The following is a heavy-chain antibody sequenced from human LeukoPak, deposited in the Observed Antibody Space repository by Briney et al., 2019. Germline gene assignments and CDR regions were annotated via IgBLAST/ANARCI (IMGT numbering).Heavy chain of an antibody. CDR1: GGSISSYY. V-gene: IGHV4-59*01. J-gene: IGHJ6*02. Sequence: SETLSLTCTVSGGSISSYYWSWIRQPPGKGLEWIGYIYYSGSTNYNPSLKSRVTISVDTSKNQFSLKLSSVTAADTAVYYCARGVFQYGMDVWGQGTTVTLSS. CDR3: ARGVFQYGMDV. D-gene: IGHD2-8*01. CDR2: IYYSGST.